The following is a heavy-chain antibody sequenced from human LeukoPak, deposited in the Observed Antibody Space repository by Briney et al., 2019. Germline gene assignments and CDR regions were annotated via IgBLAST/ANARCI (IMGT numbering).Heavy chain of an antibody. CDR1: GGSISSYY. Sequence: SETLSLTCTVSGGSISSYYWSWIRQPPGKGLEWIGSIYHSGSTYYNPSLKSRVTISVDTSKNQFSLKLSSVTAADTAVYYCARAQRYYYGSGSYSPFDYWGQGTLVTVSS. J-gene: IGHJ4*02. V-gene: IGHV4-59*08. CDR2: IYHSGST. D-gene: IGHD3-10*01. CDR3: ARAQRYYYGSGSYSPFDY.